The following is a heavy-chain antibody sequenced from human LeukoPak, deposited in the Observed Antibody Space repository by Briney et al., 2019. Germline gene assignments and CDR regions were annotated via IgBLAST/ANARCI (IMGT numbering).Heavy chain of an antibody. D-gene: IGHD2-15*01. J-gene: IGHJ5*02. CDR3: ARRLGYCSGGSCGTGGWFDP. CDR1: GYTFTDYA. CDR2: INAGNGNT. V-gene: IGHV1-3*01. Sequence: ASVNVSCKASGYTFTDYALHWVRQVPGQRLEWMGWINAGNGNTKYSQKFQGRVTITRDTSASTAYMELSSPRSEDTAVYYCARRLGYCSGGSCGTGGWFDPWGQGTLVTVSS.